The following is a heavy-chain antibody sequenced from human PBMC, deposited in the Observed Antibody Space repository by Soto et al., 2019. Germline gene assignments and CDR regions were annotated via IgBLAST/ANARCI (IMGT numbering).Heavy chain of an antibody. J-gene: IGHJ5*02. CDR1: GFTFSTYG. CDR2: VSYDGSRK. CDR3: AKDLHGDRDGYHYGAES. Sequence: QVQVVESGGGVVQPGRSLTLSCAASGFTFSTYGMHWVRQAPGKGLEWVAIVSYDGSRKHYVDSVKGRFAISRDNSMNTLYLQLNSLRPEDTAMYYCAKDLHGDRDGYHYGAESWGQGTLVTVSS. D-gene: IGHD4-17*01. V-gene: IGHV3-30*18.